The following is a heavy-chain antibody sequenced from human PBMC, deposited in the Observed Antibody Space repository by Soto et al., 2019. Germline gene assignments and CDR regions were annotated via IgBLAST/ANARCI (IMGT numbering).Heavy chain of an antibody. V-gene: IGHV4-59*08. Sequence: PSETLSLTCTVSGDSISTDYWSWIRQSPGKGLEWIGFIYYGGSTNYNPSLKSRVTISVDTSKNQLSLKLSSVTAADTAVYYCARRYGYYFDYWGQGTLVTVSS. D-gene: IGHD4-17*01. CDR3: ARRYGYYFDY. J-gene: IGHJ4*02. CDR2: IYYGGST. CDR1: GDSISTDY.